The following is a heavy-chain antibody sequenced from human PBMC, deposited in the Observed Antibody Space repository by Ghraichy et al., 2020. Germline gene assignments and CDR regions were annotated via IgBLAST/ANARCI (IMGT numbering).Heavy chain of an antibody. CDR2: INHSGST. CDR3: ATYNYGDYTGDY. Sequence: TLSLTCAVYGGSFSGYYWSWIRQPPGKGLEWIGEINHSGSTNYNPSLKSRVTISVDTSKNQFSLKLSSVTAADTAVYYCATYNYGDYTGDYWGQGTLVTVSS. J-gene: IGHJ4*02. D-gene: IGHD4-17*01. CDR1: GGSFSGYY. V-gene: IGHV4-34*01.